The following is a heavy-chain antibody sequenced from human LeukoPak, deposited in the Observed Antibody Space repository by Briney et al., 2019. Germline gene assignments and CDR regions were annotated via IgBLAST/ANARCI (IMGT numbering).Heavy chain of an antibody. D-gene: IGHD4-17*01. CDR1: TRSISSGRYY. Sequence: SETLSPTCILSTRSISSGRYYWSWIRQPAGKGLEWIGRIYTSGSTQYNPSLKSRVTISLDTSKNQFSLKLSSVTAADTAVYYCARADDYGLYFDYWGQGTLVTVSS. CDR3: ARADDYGLYFDY. CDR2: IYTSGST. J-gene: IGHJ4*02. V-gene: IGHV4-61*02.